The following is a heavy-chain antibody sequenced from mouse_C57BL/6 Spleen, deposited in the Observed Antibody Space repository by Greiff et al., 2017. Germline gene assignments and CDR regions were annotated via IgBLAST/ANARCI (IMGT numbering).Heavy chain of an antibody. D-gene: IGHD3-3*01. CDR3: ARGTGYFDY. CDR2: IVPSDSYT. V-gene: IGHV1-69*01. J-gene: IGHJ2*01. CDR1: GYTFTSYW. Sequence: VQLQQPGAELVMPGASVKLSCKASGYTFTSYWMHWVKQRPGQGLEWIGEIVPSDSYTNYNQKFKGKSTLTVDKSSSTAYMQLSSLTSEDSAVYYCARGTGYFDYWGQGTTLTVSS.